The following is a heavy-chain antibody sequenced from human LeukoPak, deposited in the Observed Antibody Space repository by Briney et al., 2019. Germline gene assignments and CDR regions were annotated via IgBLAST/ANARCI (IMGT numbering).Heavy chain of an antibody. Sequence: SVKVSCKASGGTFSSYAISWVRQAPGQGLEWMGGFSPIFGTANCAQKFQGRVTITADESTSTAYMELSSLRSEDTAAYYCARDCEESTTGTTGFDYWGQGTLVTVSS. V-gene: IGHV1-69*01. D-gene: IGHD1-1*01. J-gene: IGHJ4*02. CDR2: FSPIFGTA. CDR1: GGTFSSYA. CDR3: ARDCEESTTGTTGFDY.